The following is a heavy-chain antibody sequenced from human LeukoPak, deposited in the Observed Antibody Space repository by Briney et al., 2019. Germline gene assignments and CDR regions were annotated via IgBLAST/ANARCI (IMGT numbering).Heavy chain of an antibody. J-gene: IGHJ4*02. CDR1: GFTFSSYA. D-gene: IGHD1-26*01. CDR3: AKDHARATYSGSCWVKTYYFDY. V-gene: IGHV3-23*01. Sequence: QPGGSLRLSCAASGFTFSSYAMSWVRQAPGKGLEWVSAISGSGGSTYYADSVKGRFTISRDNSKNTLYLQMNSLRAEDTAVYYCAKDHARATYSGSCWVKTYYFDYWGQGTLVTVSS. CDR2: ISGSGGST.